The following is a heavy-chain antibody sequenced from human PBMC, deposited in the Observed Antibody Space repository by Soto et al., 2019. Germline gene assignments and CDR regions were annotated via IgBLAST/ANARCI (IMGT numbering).Heavy chain of an antibody. CDR3: AIHSTGYEDS. Sequence: ASVKVSCKASGYTFTSYDIGWVRQMPGKGLEWMAIIHPSDFDTRYSPSFQGQVTISADKSISTAYLQWSSLRASDTAMYYCAIHSTGYEDSWGLGTLVTVSS. CDR2: IHPSDFDT. J-gene: IGHJ5*02. V-gene: IGHV5-51*01. CDR1: GYTFTSYD. D-gene: IGHD5-12*01.